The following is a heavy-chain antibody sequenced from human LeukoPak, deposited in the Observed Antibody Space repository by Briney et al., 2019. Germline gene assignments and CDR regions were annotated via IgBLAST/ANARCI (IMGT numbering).Heavy chain of an antibody. CDR2: ISGSGGST. CDR3: ARNNRHRGFDY. J-gene: IGHJ4*02. V-gene: IGHV3-23*01. D-gene: IGHD1-14*01. Sequence: GGSLRLSCAASGFTFSSYAMSWVRQAPGKRLEWVSAISGSGGSTYYADSVKGLFTISRDNSKNSLYLKMNSLRAEDTPVYYCARNNRHRGFDYWGQGTLVTVSS. CDR1: GFTFSSYA.